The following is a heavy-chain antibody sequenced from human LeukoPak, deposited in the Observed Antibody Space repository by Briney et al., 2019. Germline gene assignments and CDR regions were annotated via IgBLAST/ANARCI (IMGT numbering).Heavy chain of an antibody. CDR3: ARASPRYCSGGTCYSTSLPFDY. D-gene: IGHD2-15*01. V-gene: IGHV4-59*01. Sequence: SETLSLTCTVPGGSISSYYWSWMRQPPGKGLEWIGYIYYSGSTNYNPSLKSRVTISVDTSKNQFSLRLGSVTAADTAVYYCARASPRYCSGGTCYSTSLPFDYWGQGTLVTVSS. J-gene: IGHJ4*02. CDR1: GGSISSYY. CDR2: IYYSGST.